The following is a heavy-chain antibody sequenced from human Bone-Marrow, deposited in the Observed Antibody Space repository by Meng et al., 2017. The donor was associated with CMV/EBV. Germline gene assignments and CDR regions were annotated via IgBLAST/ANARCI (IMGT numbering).Heavy chain of an antibody. CDR2: IRSRAASYAT. D-gene: IGHD3-3*01. J-gene: IGHJ6*02. V-gene: IGHV3-73*01. Sequence: GESLKIPCAASGFTFSDFTIHWVRQASGKGLEWVGRIRSRAASYATVYGASVRGRFTISRDDSKNTAYLQMNGLKTEDTAVYYCITSDRTLRVTDYGLDVWGQGTTVTVSS. CDR3: ITSDRTLRVTDYGLDV. CDR1: GFTFSDFT.